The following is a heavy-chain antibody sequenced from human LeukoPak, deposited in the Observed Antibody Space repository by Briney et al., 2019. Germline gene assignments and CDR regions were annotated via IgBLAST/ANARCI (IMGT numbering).Heavy chain of an antibody. Sequence: ASVKVSCKASGYTSTAYYIHWLRQAPGQGLEWMGWINPNIGGANYALKFQGRVTMTRDTSISTVYMELRRLRSDDTAVYYCARGLADRYCGGDSCYPGYNWFDPWGQGTQVTVSS. V-gene: IGHV1-2*02. CDR3: ARGLADRYCGGDSCYPGYNWFDP. D-gene: IGHD2-15*01. CDR2: INPNIGGA. CDR1: GYTSTAYY. J-gene: IGHJ5*02.